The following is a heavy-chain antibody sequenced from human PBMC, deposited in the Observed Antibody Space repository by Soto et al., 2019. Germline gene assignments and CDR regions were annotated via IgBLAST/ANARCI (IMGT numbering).Heavy chain of an antibody. CDR1: GYTFTSYY. CDR2: INPSGGST. J-gene: IGHJ4*02. V-gene: IGHV1-46*01. CDR3: ARDPQGAYYGSGSYRFDY. Sequence: ASVKVSCKASGYTFTSYYMHWVRQAPGQGLEWMGIINPSGGSTSYAQKFQGRVTMTRDTSTSTVYMELSSLRSEDTAVYYCARDPQGAYYGSGSYRFDYWGQGTLVTVSS. D-gene: IGHD3-10*01.